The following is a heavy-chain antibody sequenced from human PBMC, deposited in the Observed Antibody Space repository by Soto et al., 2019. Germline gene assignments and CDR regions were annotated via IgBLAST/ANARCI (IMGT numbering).Heavy chain of an antibody. CDR3: ARSTNWKFYD. Sequence: QVQLQQSGPGLVKPSQTLSLTCAISGASVSSNNAVWNWIRQSPARGLEWLGRTYYRSKWYNDYGVCVRSRITINPETSKNQFSLQLKSVTPEDTAVYYCARSTNWKFYDWGQGPLVTVSS. J-gene: IGHJ4*02. CDR2: TYYRSKWYN. CDR1: GASVSSNNAV. V-gene: IGHV6-1*01. D-gene: IGHD1-1*01.